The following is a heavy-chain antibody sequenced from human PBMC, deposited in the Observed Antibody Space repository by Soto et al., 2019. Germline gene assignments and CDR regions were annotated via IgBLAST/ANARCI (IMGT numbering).Heavy chain of an antibody. V-gene: IGHV3-48*03. Sequence: GGSLRLSCAVSGFNLRNYDMNLVRQVPGKGLECISKISGSNNNIYYADSVQGRFTISRDNANNVLFLQMNSLRAEDTATYHCATEELCGADCYFFKHWGQGTLVTVS. CDR2: ISGSNNNI. D-gene: IGHD2-21*02. CDR3: ATEELCGADCYFFKH. J-gene: IGHJ4*02. CDR1: GFNLRNYD.